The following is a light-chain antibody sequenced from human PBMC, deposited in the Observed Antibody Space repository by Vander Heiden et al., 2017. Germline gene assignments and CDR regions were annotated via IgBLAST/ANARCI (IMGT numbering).Light chain of an antibody. CDR1: SSDVGAYNY. Sequence: QPALTQPASVSGSPGQSITISCTGTSSDVGAYNYVSWYQQLPGKAPKPIIYDVSYRPSGVSNRFSGSKSGNTASLTISGLQAEDEADYYCCSYTSSNTLVFGGGTKLTVL. CDR2: DVS. CDR3: CSYTSSNTLV. J-gene: IGLJ2*01. V-gene: IGLV2-14*03.